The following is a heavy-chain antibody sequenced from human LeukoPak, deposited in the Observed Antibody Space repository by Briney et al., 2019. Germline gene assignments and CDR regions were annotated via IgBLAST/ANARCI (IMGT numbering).Heavy chain of an antibody. D-gene: IGHD3-9*01. V-gene: IGHV3-23*01. Sequence: GGSLRLSCAASGFTFSSYAMSWVRQAPGKGLEWVSAISGSGGSTYYADSVKGRFTISRDNSKNTLYLQMNSLRAEDTALFFKPKAPYEILTGYAGTDFDYWGQGTLVTVSS. J-gene: IGHJ4*02. CDR3: PKAPYEILTGYAGTDFDY. CDR1: GFTFSSYA. CDR2: ISGSGGST.